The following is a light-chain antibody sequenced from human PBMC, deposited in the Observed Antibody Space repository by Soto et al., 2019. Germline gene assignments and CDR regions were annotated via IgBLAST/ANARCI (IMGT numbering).Light chain of an antibody. V-gene: IGLV1-44*01. J-gene: IGLJ1*01. Sequence: QSVLTQPPSASGTPGQRVTISCSGSSSNIGSNSVNWYHQVAGTAPKLLIHSDNQRPSGVPDRFSGSKSGTSASLAISGLQSGDEADYYCQSYDSSLTTFVFGTGTKVTVL. CDR3: QSYDSSLTTFV. CDR2: SDN. CDR1: SSNIGSNS.